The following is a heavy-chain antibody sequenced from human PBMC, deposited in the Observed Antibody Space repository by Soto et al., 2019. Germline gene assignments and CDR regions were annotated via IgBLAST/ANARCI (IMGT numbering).Heavy chain of an antibody. CDR2: MYSNGHT. Sequence: EVQLVETGGGLIQPGGSVRLSCVASGFSVTSNYMTWVRQAPGKGPEWVSVMYSNGHTYYADSVEGRFTISRDRSSNTLYLQMTSLRREDTAVYYCARESGSPVTYHYSYGMDVWGQGNTVTDSS. V-gene: IGHV3-53*05. D-gene: IGHD4-17*01. CDR1: GFSVTSNY. J-gene: IGHJ6*02. CDR3: ARESGSPVTYHYSYGMDV.